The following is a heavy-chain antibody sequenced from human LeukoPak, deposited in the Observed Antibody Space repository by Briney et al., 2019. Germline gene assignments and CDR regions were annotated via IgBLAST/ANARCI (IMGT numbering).Heavy chain of an antibody. CDR3: ARPLMYYYGSETYFWFDP. D-gene: IGHD3-10*01. CDR2: ITSSGTYI. V-gene: IGHV3-21*01. J-gene: IGHJ5*02. CDR1: GFTFNNYN. Sequence: GGSLRLSCATSGFTFNNYNMNWVRQAPGRALEWVSSITSSGTYISYADSVKGRFTISRDNAKNSLYLQMNSLGPEDTAVYYCARPLMYYYGSETYFWFDPWGQGTLVTVSS.